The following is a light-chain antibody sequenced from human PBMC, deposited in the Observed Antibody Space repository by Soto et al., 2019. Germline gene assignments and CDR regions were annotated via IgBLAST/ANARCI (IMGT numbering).Light chain of an antibody. CDR2: WAS. Sequence: DIVMTQSPDSLAVSLGERATINCKSSQSVLYSSNNKNYLAWYQQKPGQPPKLLIYWASTRESGVPDRFSGSGSGTDFTLTITSLQAEDVAVYYCQQYYNTPNTFGQRTKLEIK. CDR3: QQYYNTPNT. V-gene: IGKV4-1*01. J-gene: IGKJ2*01. CDR1: QSVLYSSNNKNY.